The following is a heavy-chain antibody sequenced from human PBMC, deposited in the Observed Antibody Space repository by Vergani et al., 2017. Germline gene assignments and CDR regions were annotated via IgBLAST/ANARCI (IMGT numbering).Heavy chain of an antibody. CDR1: GFTFSNSA. Sequence: VQLVESGGGVVQPGGSLRLSCAASGFTFSNSAVSWVRQAPGRGLAWVSSISGPGLSTYYADSVKGRFSISRDNSKNTVFLQMHSLRAEDTAIYYCVKEKIDLGSYCFDAWGHGILVTVSS. D-gene: IGHD2/OR15-2a*01. V-gene: IGHV3-23*04. CDR3: VKEKIDLGSYCFDA. J-gene: IGHJ4*01. CDR2: ISGPGLST.